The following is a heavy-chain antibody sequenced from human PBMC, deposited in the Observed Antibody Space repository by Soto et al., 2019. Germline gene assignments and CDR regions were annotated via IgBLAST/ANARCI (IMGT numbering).Heavy chain of an antibody. CDR3: ARDPSAVTGTPGDFDY. J-gene: IGHJ4*02. Sequence: PGGSLRLSCAASGFTFSSYAMHWVRQAPGKGLEWVAVISYDGTNKNYADSVKGRFTISRDNSKKTLYLQMSSLRAEDTAVYYCARDPSAVTGTPGDFDYWGQGPLVTVSS. D-gene: IGHD1-20*01. CDR2: ISYDGTNK. CDR1: GFTFSSYA. V-gene: IGHV3-30-3*01.